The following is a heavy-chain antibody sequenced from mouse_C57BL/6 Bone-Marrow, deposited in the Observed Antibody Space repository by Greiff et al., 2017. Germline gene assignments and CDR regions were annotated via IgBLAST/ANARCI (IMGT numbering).Heavy chain of an antibody. CDR2: IYPRSGNT. Sequence: QVQLKESGAELARPGASVKLSCKASGYTFTSYGISWVKQRTGQGLEWIGEIYPRSGNTYYNEKIKGKATLTADKSSSTAYMELRSLTSEDSAVYFCARRRLPAWFAYWGQGTLVTVSA. J-gene: IGHJ3*01. CDR1: GYTFTSYG. CDR3: ARRRLPAWFAY. D-gene: IGHD2-4*01. V-gene: IGHV1-81*01.